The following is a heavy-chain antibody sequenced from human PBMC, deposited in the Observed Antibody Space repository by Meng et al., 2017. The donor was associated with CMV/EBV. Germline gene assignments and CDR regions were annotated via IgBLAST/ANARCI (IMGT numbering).Heavy chain of an antibody. CDR3: ARSYSGYDYWFDP. Sequence: ASVKVSCKASGYTFTGYYMHWVRQAPGQGLEWMGWINPNSGGTNYAQKFQGRVTMTRDTSISTAHMELSRLRSDDTAVYYCARSYSGYDYWFDPWGQGTLVTVSS. CDR2: INPNSGGT. J-gene: IGHJ5*02. D-gene: IGHD5-12*01. CDR1: GYTFTGYY. V-gene: IGHV1-2*02.